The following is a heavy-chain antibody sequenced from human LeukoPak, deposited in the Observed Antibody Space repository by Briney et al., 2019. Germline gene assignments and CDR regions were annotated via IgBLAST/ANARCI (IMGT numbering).Heavy chain of an antibody. J-gene: IGHJ4*02. Sequence: ASVKVSCRASGYTFTGYYIHWVRQAPGQGLEWMGWINPNSGGTNYAQKFQGRVTMTRDTSISTAYMELSRLRSDDTAVYYCARDGDGSGSYYNVLDYWGQGTLATVSS. V-gene: IGHV1-2*02. CDR1: GYTFTGYY. CDR3: ARDGDGSGSYYNVLDY. CDR2: INPNSGGT. D-gene: IGHD3-10*01.